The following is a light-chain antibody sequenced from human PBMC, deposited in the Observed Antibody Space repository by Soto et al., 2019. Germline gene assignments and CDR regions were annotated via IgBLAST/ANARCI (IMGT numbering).Light chain of an antibody. J-gene: IGKJ4*01. CDR2: GTS. V-gene: IGKV3D-20*02. Sequence: EVVLTQSPGTLSLSPGERATLSCRASQSVGSSYLAWYQQKPGQAPRVLIYGTSSRATGIPDRFSGSGSGTDFTLTISSLEPEDFAVYYCQQRNNWPPVTFGGGTKVDIK. CDR3: QQRNNWPPVT. CDR1: QSVGSSY.